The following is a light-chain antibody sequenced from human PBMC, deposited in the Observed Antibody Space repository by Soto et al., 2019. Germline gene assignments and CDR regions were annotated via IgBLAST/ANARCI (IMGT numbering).Light chain of an antibody. CDR2: GAS. Sequence: EIVLTQSPGTLSLSPGERATLSCRASQSVSSSYLAWYQQKPGQAPRLLIYGASSRATGIPDRFSGSGSGTAFTLTISRLEPEDFEVYYWQQYGSSRTCGKGTKVELK. J-gene: IGKJ1*01. CDR3: QQYGSSRT. CDR1: QSVSSSY. V-gene: IGKV3-20*01.